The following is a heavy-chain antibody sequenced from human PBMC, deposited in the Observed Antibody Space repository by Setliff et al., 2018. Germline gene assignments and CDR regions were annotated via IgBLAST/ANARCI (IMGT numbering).Heavy chain of an antibody. V-gene: IGHV4-30-4*01. J-gene: IGHJ4*02. CDR3: ARTHCTTTSCFYFHY. D-gene: IGHD2-2*01. Sequence: SETLSLTCTVSGASVTSFDYYWSWIRQPPGKGLEYIGHISHGVSTSYSPSLKSRLSISADTSKNQFSLKLTSVTAADTAVYYCARTHCTTTSCFYFHYWGQGTVVTLL. CDR2: ISHGVST. CDR1: GASVTSFDYY.